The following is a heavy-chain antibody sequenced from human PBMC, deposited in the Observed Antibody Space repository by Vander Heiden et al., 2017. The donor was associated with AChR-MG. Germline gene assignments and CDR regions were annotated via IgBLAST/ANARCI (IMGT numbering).Heavy chain of an antibody. V-gene: IGHV3-21*01. CDR1: GFTFSSYS. J-gene: IGHJ4*02. D-gene: IGHD5-18*01. CDR3: ARDGEIQLGLFGDDY. CDR2: ISSSSSYI. Sequence: EVQLVESGGGLVKPGGSLRLSCAASGFTFSSYSMNWVRQAPGKGLEWVSSISSSSSYIYYADSVKGRFTISRDNAKNSLYLQMNSLRAEDTAVYYCARDGEIQLGLFGDDYWGQGTLVTVSS.